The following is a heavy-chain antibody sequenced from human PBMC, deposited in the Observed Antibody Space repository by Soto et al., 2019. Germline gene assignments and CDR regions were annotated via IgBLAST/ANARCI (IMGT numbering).Heavy chain of an antibody. CDR3: ARAPKVSGSSQTRPDF. D-gene: IGHD6-6*01. J-gene: IGHJ4*02. CDR2: ISQSGNT. V-gene: IGHV4-34*01. CDR1: SGCFSGYY. Sequence: PSETLSLTCSIYSGCFSGYYWSWIRQPPGKGLEWIGEISQSGNTNYSPSLKSRVSISIDTSKKQFSLNLASVSAADTAVYYCARAPKVSGSSQTRPDFWGQGTLVTVSS.